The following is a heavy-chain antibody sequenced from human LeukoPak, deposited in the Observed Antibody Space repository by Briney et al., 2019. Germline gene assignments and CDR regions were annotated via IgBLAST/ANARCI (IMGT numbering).Heavy chain of an antibody. V-gene: IGHV6-1*01. CDR3: AGGVTTPFGY. Sequence: SQTLSLTCAISGDSVSNNRAGWNWIRQSPSRGLEWLGRTFYRSKWYGDYAPSVKSRITINPDTSKNQFSLQLNSVTPEDTAVYYCAGGVTTPFGYWGQGTLVTVSS. J-gene: IGHJ4*02. CDR1: GDSVSNNRAG. D-gene: IGHD4-17*01. CDR2: TFYRSKWYG.